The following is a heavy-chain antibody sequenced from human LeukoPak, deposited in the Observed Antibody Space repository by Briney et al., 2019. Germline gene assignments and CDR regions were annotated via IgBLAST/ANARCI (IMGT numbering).Heavy chain of an antibody. V-gene: IGHV4-59*01. J-gene: IGHJ4*02. CDR1: GGSISSYY. Sequence: SETLSLTCTVSGGSISSYYWSWIRQPPGKGLEWIGYIYYSGSTNYNPSLKSRVTISVDTSKNQFSLKLSSVTAADTAVYYCARGITAAAYYFDCWGQGTLVTVSS. CDR3: ARGITAAAYYFDC. CDR2: IYYSGST. D-gene: IGHD6-13*01.